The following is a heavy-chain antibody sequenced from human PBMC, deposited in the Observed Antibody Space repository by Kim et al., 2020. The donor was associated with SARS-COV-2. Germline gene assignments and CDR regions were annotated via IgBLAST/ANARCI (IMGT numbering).Heavy chain of an antibody. J-gene: IGHJ4*02. CDR1: GFTFSSYA. Sequence: GGSLRLSCAASGFTFSSYAMHWVRQAPGKGLEWVAVISYDGSNKYYADSVKGRFTISRDNSKNTLYLQMNSLRAEDTAVYYCARDPVNHLRYFDWSFDYWGQGTLVTVSS. CDR2: ISYDGSNK. D-gene: IGHD3-9*01. V-gene: IGHV3-30-3*01. CDR3: ARDPVNHLRYFDWSFDY.